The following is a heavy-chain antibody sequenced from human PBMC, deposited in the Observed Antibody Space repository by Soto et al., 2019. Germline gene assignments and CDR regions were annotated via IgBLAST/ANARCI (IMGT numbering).Heavy chain of an antibody. Sequence: GGSLILSCRASEFAFDYYAMLWVRTAPGKGLEWVSFIRSKAHGGTTEYAASVKGRFTISRDDSKSIAFLQMNSLQTEDTAMYYCTRGLRGGSYFDYWGQGTLVTVS. CDR2: IRSKAHGGTT. D-gene: IGHD3-16*01. CDR1: EFAFDYYA. J-gene: IGHJ4*02. CDR3: TRGLRGGSYFDY. V-gene: IGHV3-49*04.